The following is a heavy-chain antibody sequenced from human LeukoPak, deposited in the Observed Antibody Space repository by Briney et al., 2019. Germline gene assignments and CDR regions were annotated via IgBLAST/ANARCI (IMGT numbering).Heavy chain of an antibody. Sequence: GGSLRLSCAASGFTFNSYAMHWVRQAPGKGLEWVAVISYDGSNKNYGDSVKGRFTISRDNSKNTLYLQMNSLRAEDTAVYYCARGRIAARRLDSWGQGTLVTVSS. J-gene: IGHJ4*02. D-gene: IGHD6-6*01. CDR1: GFTFNSYA. CDR2: ISYDGSNK. V-gene: IGHV3-30*04. CDR3: ARGRIAARRLDS.